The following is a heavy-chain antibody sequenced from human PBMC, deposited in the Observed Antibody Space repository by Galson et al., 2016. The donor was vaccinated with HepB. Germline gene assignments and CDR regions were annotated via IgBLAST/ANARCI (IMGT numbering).Heavy chain of an antibody. J-gene: IGHJ5*02. V-gene: IGHV3-30*18. CDR1: GFSFGSYG. Sequence: SLRLSCAASGFSFGSYGMHWLRQAPGKGLEWLAVISYDGGSTYYGGSVKGRFTISRDNSKSTLFLQMDSLRAEDTGVYFCAKDHGDYGDYVPASWGQGALVTVSS. CDR3: AKDHGDYGDYVPAS. D-gene: IGHD4-17*01. CDR2: ISYDGGST.